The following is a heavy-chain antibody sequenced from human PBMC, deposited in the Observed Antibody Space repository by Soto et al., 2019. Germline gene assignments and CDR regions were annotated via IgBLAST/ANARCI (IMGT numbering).Heavy chain of an antibody. J-gene: IGHJ4*02. Sequence: QVQLVQSGAEVKKPGASVKVSCKASGYTFTSYDINSVRQATGQGLEWMGWMNPNSGNTGYAQKFQGRVTMTRNTSIGAAYMELSSLRSEDTAVYYCARVHSGVSGQDFDYWGQGTLVSVSS. CDR2: MNPNSGNT. CDR3: ARVHSGVSGQDFDY. D-gene: IGHD1-26*01. V-gene: IGHV1-8*01. CDR1: GYTFTSYD.